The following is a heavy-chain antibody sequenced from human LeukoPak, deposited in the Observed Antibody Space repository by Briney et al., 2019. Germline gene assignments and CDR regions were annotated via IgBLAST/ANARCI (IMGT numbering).Heavy chain of an antibody. Sequence: PGGSLKLSCAASGVTFSGSAMHWVREASGKGLESVGRIRSTANSYATAYAASVKGRFTISRDDSKNTAYLQMNSLKTEDTAVYYCTSLDCSSTSCYEQEYYYGMDVWGQGTTVTVSS. CDR2: IRSTANSYAT. D-gene: IGHD2-2*01. CDR1: GVTFSGSA. V-gene: IGHV3-73*01. CDR3: TSLDCSSTSCYEQEYYYGMDV. J-gene: IGHJ6*02.